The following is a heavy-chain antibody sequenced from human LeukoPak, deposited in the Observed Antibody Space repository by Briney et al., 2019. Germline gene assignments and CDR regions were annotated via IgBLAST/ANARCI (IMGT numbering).Heavy chain of an antibody. CDR1: GYTFTGYY. V-gene: IGHV1-2*02. Sequence: ASVKVSCKASGYTFTGYYMHWVRQAPGQGLEWMGWINPNSGGTNYAQKFQGRVTMTRDTSISTAYMELSRLRSDDTAVYYCASHSMVRGVTSFDYWGQGTLVTVSS. CDR2: INPNSGGT. D-gene: IGHD3-10*01. J-gene: IGHJ4*02. CDR3: ASHSMVRGVTSFDY.